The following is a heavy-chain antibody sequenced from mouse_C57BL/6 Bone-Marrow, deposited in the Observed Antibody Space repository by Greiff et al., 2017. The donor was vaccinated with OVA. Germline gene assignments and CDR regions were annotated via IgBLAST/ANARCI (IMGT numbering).Heavy chain of an antibody. V-gene: IGHV1-64*01. CDR3: ARYYYGSRWYFDV. J-gene: IGHJ1*03. CDR2: IHPNSGST. D-gene: IGHD1-1*01. CDR1: GYTFTSYW. Sequence: MQLQQPGAELVKPGASVKLSCKASGYTFTSYWMHWVKQRPGQGLEWIGMIHPNSGSTNYNEKFKSKATLTVDKSSSTAYMQLSSLTSEDSAVYYCARYYYGSRWYFDVWGTGTTVTVSS.